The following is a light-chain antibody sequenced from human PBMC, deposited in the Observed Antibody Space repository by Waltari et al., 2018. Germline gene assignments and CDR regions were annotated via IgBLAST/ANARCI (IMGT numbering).Light chain of an antibody. CDR1: QSVSSN. Sequence: EIVMTQSPATLSVSQAERATLSCRASQSVSSNLAWYQQKPGQAPRLLIYGASTRATGIPARFSGSGSGTEFTLTISSLQSEDFAVYYCQQYNNWPLTFGPGTKVDIK. J-gene: IGKJ3*01. CDR2: GAS. V-gene: IGKV3-15*01. CDR3: QQYNNWPLT.